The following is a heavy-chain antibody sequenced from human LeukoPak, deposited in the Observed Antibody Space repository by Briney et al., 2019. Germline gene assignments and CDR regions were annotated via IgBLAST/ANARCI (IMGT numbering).Heavy chain of an antibody. CDR3: VLEGRD. J-gene: IGHJ4*02. CDR2: ISSSGSTI. CDR1: GFTFSNFE. Sequence: GGSLRLSCAVSGFTFSNFEMNWVRQAPGKGLEWVSYISSSGSTIYYADSVKGRFSISRDNAKNLMYLQMNSLRAEDTAIYYCVLEGRDWGQGTLVTASS. V-gene: IGHV3-48*03.